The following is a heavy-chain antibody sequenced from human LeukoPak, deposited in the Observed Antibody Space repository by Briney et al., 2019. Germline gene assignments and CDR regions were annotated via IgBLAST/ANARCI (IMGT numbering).Heavy chain of an antibody. Sequence: GGSLRLSCEVSGFTFSNYWMSWVRQAPGKGLECVANIKEDGSEKNYVDSVRGPFTISRDNDKISLYLQMNSLRAEDTAVYYGARGRLSSNFWGQGTLVTVSS. J-gene: IGHJ4*02. V-gene: IGHV3-7*02. D-gene: IGHD2-21*01. CDR1: GFTFSNYW. CDR2: IKEDGSEK. CDR3: ARGRLSSNF.